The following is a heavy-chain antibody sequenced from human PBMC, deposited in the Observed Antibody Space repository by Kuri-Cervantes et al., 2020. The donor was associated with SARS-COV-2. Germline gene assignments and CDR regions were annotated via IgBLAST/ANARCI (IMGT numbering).Heavy chain of an antibody. CDR3: ARDGTSRRIDY. J-gene: IGHJ4*02. Sequence: GESLKISCAASGFTFSSYWMHWVRQAPGKGLVWVSRINSDGSSTSYADSVKVRFTISRDNAKNTLYLQMNSLRAEDTAVYYCARDGTSRRIDYWGQGTLVTVSS. V-gene: IGHV3-74*01. D-gene: IGHD6-13*01. CDR1: GFTFSSYW. CDR2: INSDGSST.